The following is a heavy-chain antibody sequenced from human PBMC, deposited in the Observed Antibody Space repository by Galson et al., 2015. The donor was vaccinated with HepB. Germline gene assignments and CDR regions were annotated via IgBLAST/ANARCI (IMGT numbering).Heavy chain of an antibody. CDR1: GFTFSSYS. Sequence: SLRLSCAASGFTFSSYSMNWVRQAPGKGLEWISYISNSGGTIYYADSVKGRFTISRDSAKISLYLQMISLRAEDTAVYYCARDLDSGDSLISAFDMWGQGTRVAGSA. CDR3: ARDLDSGDSLISAFDM. CDR2: ISNSGGTI. V-gene: IGHV3-48*01. J-gene: IGHJ3*02. D-gene: IGHD4-17*01.